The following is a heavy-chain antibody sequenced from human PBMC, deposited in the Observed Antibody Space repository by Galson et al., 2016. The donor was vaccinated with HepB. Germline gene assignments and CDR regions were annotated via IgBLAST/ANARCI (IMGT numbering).Heavy chain of an antibody. D-gene: IGHD6-6*01. Sequence: SETLSLTCTVSGGSISSSTYYWGWIRQPPGKGLEWIGSIYYSGSTYYNPSLKSRVTISADTSKNQFSLKLTSVTAADTAVYYCARRGVAPRPPQTWSSWGQGTLVIVSS. V-gene: IGHV4-39*01. CDR2: IYYSGST. CDR3: ARRGVAPRPPQTWSS. J-gene: IGHJ4*02. CDR1: GGSISSSTYY.